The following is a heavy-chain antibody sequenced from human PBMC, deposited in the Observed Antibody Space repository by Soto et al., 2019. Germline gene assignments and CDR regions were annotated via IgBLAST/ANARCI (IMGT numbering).Heavy chain of an antibody. CDR1: GGTFSSXX. CDR3: XXXXXXXXXXXXXXXX. V-gene: IGHV1-69*01. J-gene: IGHJ6*02. Sequence: QVQLVQSGAEVKKPGSSVKVSCKASGGTFSSXXXXXXXXXXXXGLXWMGGIIPIFGTANYAQKFQGRVTITADESTSTAYXXXXXXXSXXXXXXXXXXXXXXXXXXXXXXXXWGQGTTVTVSS. CDR2: IIPIFGTA.